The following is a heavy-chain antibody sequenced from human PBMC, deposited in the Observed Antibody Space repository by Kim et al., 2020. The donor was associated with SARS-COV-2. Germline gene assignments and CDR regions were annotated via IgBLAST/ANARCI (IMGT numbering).Heavy chain of an antibody. CDR3: AKGHNWYQGMDV. V-gene: IGHV3-23*01. CDR2: INNAGNSV. Sequence: GGSLRLSCAASGLYFSTYAMNWVRQAPGKGLEWVAGINNAGNSVYHADSIKGRFTISRDNSKNTLYLEMNSLRAEDTAIYYCAKGHNWYQGMDVWGQGTT. D-gene: IGHD1-1*01. J-gene: IGHJ6*02. CDR1: GLYFSTYA.